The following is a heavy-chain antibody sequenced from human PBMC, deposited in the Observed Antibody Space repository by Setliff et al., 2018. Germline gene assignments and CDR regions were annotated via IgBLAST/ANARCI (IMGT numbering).Heavy chain of an antibody. Sequence: NPSETLSLTCTVSGGSISSSSYYWGWIRQPPGKGLEWIGSIYYXGSTYYNPSLKSRVTISVDTSKNQFSLKLSSVTAADTAVYYCARDRVTTLENYYYYYGMDVWGQGTTVTVSS. CDR2: IYYXGST. CDR3: ARDRVTTLENYYYYYGMDV. J-gene: IGHJ6*02. CDR1: GGSISSSSYY. V-gene: IGHV4-39*07. D-gene: IGHD4-17*01.